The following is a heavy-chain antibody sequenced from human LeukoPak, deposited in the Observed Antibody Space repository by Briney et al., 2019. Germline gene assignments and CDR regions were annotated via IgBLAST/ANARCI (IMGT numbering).Heavy chain of an antibody. J-gene: IGHJ4*02. D-gene: IGHD3-10*01. CDR1: GYTFTSFA. Sequence: ASVKVSCKASGYTFTSFAMNWVRQAPGQGLEWMGWINTNTGNPTYAQGFTGRFVFSLDTSVSTAYLQVSSLKAEDTAVYYCARDYRLLWFGEFDYWGQGTLVTVSS. V-gene: IGHV7-4-1*02. CDR3: ARDYRLLWFGEFDY. CDR2: INTNTGNP.